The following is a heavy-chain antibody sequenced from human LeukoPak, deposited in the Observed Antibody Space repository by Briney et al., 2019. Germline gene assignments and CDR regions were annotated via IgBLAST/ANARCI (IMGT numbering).Heavy chain of an antibody. Sequence: GGSLRLSCAASGFTFSNYAMSWVRQAPGKGLEWVSSISGSGGTTDYADSVKGRLTISRDNSKNTLYLQMNSLRAEDTAVYYCAKAYSSAWYSPFDYWGQGTLVTVSS. V-gene: IGHV3-23*01. CDR3: AKAYSSAWYSPFDY. J-gene: IGHJ4*02. D-gene: IGHD6-19*01. CDR2: ISGSGGTT. CDR1: GFTFSNYA.